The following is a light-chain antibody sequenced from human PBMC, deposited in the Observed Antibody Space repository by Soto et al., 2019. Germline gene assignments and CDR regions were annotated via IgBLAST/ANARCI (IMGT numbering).Light chain of an antibody. CDR2: DVS. J-gene: IGLJ2*01. V-gene: IGLV2-14*03. CDR3: SSYTISSTLV. CDR1: SSDVGGYNY. Sequence: QSALTQPASVSGSPGQSITISCTGTSSDVGGYNYVSWYQQHPGKAPKLMIYDVSNRPSRVSNRFSGSRSGNTASLTISGIQAEDEADYYGSSYTISSTLVFGGGTKLTVL.